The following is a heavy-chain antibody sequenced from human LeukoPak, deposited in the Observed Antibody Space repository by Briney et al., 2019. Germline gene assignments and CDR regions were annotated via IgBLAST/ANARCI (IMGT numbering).Heavy chain of an antibody. CDR3: AKAADWLAADYIDY. CDR2: VRGGGTST. Sequence: PGGSLRLSCAASGFTFSNYAMTWVRQTPGKGLEWVSTVRGGGTSTYYADSVKGRFTISRDNSKNTLDLQMSSLRVEDTAVYYCAKAADWLAADYIDYWGQGTLVTVSS. V-gene: IGHV3-23*01. J-gene: IGHJ4*02. D-gene: IGHD3-9*01. CDR1: GFTFSNYA.